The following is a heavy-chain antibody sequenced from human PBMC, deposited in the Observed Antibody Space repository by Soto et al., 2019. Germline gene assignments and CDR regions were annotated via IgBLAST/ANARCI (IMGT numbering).Heavy chain of an antibody. CDR2: IIPIFGTA. Sequence: ASVKVSCKASGGTFSSYAISWVRQAPGQGLEWMGGIIPIFGTANYAQKFQGRVTITADESTSTAYMELSSLRSEDTAVYYCARAMVRGVIPNWFDPWGQGTLVTVSS. CDR1: GGTFSSYA. V-gene: IGHV1-69*13. D-gene: IGHD3-10*01. J-gene: IGHJ5*02. CDR3: ARAMVRGVIPNWFDP.